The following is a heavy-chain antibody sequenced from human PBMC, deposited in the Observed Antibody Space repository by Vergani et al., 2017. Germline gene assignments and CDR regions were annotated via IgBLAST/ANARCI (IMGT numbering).Heavy chain of an antibody. D-gene: IGHD4-17*01. CDR3: ARPSAPGDYDALDI. J-gene: IGHJ3*02. Sequence: EVQLVESGGGLVKPGGSLRLSCSASGFSFNSYWMHWVRQVPGKGLLWVSRIKSDGSITAYADSVKGRFTISRDNAQNTLYLQMNSLRVEDTAVYHCARPSAPGDYDALDIWGQGTMVTVSS. V-gene: IGHV3-74*02. CDR1: GFSFNSYW. CDR2: IKSDGSIT.